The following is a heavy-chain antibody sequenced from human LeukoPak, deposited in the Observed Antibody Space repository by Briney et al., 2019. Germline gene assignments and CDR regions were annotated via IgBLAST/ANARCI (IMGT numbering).Heavy chain of an antibody. CDR3: AKEGGRTVTNRDY. V-gene: IGHV3-23*01. Sequence: GGSLRLSCAASGFIFSSYAMSWVRQAPGKGLEWVSVISVGGDNTYYADSVRGRFTISRDNSTNTLYLQMNSLGADDTAVYYCAKEGGRTVTNRDYWGQGTLVTVSS. CDR1: GFIFSSYA. D-gene: IGHD4-17*01. CDR2: ISVGGDNT. J-gene: IGHJ4*02.